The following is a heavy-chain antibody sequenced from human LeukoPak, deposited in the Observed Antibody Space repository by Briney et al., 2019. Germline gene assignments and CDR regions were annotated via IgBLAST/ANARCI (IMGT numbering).Heavy chain of an antibody. CDR3: AKDLGMGGYDLPDAFDY. Sequence: GGSLTLSCAASGFTFSSYAMSWVRQAPGKGLEWVSAISGSGGSTYYADSVKGRFTISRDNSRNTLYLQMNSLRAEDTAVYYCAKDLGMGGYDLPDAFDYWGQGTLVTVSS. V-gene: IGHV3-23*01. CDR1: GFTFSSYA. J-gene: IGHJ4*02. D-gene: IGHD3-22*01. CDR2: ISGSGGST.